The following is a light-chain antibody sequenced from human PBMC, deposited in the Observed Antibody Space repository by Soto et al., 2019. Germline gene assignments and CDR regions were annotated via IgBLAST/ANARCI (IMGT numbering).Light chain of an antibody. J-gene: IGKJ4*01. V-gene: IGKV1-5*01. CDR2: DAS. Sequence: DIHMTHSPSTLSASLGDRVTITFRAIQSISIWLAWYQQKPWKAPKLLIYDASKLESGVPSRFSGSGSGTEFTLTISSLRPDDFATYYCQQYNSHPLTFGGGTKVDIK. CDR3: QQYNSHPLT. CDR1: QSISIW.